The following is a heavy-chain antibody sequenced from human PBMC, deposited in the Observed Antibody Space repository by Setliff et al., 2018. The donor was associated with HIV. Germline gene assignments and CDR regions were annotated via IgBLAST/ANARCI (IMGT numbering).Heavy chain of an antibody. D-gene: IGHD3-10*01. J-gene: IGHJ4*02. CDR1: GFTFSSSW. CDR2: INTDGSNT. CDR3: AKEFEDLSGAY. Sequence: GGSLRLSCAASGFTFSSSWMHWVRQALGKGLVWASRINTDGSNTNYADSVKGRFTISRDNTKNTLYLQMNSLRAEDTAVYYCAKEFEDLSGAYWGQGTLVTVSS. V-gene: IGHV3-74*01.